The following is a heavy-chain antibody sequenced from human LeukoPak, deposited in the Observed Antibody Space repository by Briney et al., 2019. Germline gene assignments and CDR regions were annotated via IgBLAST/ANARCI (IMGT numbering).Heavy chain of an antibody. D-gene: IGHD6-6*01. Sequence: PSEILSLTCAVYGGSFSGYYWSWIRQPPGKGLEWTGEINHSGSTNYNPSLKSRVTISVDTSKNQFSLKLSSVTAADTAVYYCARDQVDLAARPYYFDYWGQGTLVTVSS. J-gene: IGHJ4*02. CDR2: INHSGST. CDR3: ARDQVDLAARPYYFDY. V-gene: IGHV4-34*01. CDR1: GGSFSGYY.